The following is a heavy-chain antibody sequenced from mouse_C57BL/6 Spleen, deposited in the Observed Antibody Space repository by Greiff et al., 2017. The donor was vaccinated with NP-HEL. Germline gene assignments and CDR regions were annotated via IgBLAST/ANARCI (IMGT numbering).Heavy chain of an antibody. CDR3: ARGYYGSSYEGDY. J-gene: IGHJ2*01. CDR1: GYSFTGYF. V-gene: IGHV1-20*01. CDR2: INPYNGDT. Sequence: EVQLQQSGPELVKPGDSVKISCKASGYSFTGYFMNWVMQSHGKSLEWIGRINPYNGDTFYNQKFKGKATLTVDKSSSTAHMELRSLTSEDSAVYYCARGYYGSSYEGDYWGQGTTLTVSS. D-gene: IGHD1-1*01.